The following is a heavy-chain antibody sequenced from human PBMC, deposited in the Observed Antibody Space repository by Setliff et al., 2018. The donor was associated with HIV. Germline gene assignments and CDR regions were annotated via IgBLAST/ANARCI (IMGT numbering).Heavy chain of an antibody. D-gene: IGHD3-16*02. CDR3: ARSDYDYVWGTYRSLFDS. V-gene: IGHV3-23*01. CDR2: ISGSGGSP. J-gene: IGHJ4*02. CDR1: GLTFSSYA. Sequence: PGGSLRLSCAASGLTFSSYAMSWVRQAPGKGLEWVSSISGSGGSPYYADSVKGRFTISRDSSKNTLYLQMDSLRVEDTAVYYCARSDYDYVWGTYRSLFDSWGQGNLVTVSS.